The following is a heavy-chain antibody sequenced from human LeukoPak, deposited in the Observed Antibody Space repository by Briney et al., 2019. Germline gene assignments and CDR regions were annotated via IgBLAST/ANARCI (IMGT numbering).Heavy chain of an antibody. V-gene: IGHV3-23*01. CDR2: ITGSDGTT. CDR3: AQWGDYDILTGYYVSDY. Sequence: GTSLRLSCAASGFTFSNYAMSWVRQAPGKGLEWVSAITGSDGTTYYADSVKGRFTISRDNSKNTLYLQMNSLRVEDTAVYDCAQWGDYDILTGYYVSDYWGQGTLVTVSS. CDR1: GFTFSNYA. J-gene: IGHJ4*02. D-gene: IGHD3-9*01.